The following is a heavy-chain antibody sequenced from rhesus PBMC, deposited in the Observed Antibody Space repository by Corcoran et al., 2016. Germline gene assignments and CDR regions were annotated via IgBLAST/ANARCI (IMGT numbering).Heavy chain of an antibody. CDR3: AREVSSNHFDY. Sequence: EVQLVESGGGLVQPGGSLRLSCAASGFTFSSYAMQLVHQAPGKGLEWVSAIGPGGDTYYADAGEVRFPISRDNAKNSWYLQMNSLIAEDTAVYYCAREVSSNHFDYWGQGVLVTVST. CDR2: IGPGGDT. V-gene: IGHV3-72*01. D-gene: IGHD6-19*01. CDR1: GFTFSSYA. J-gene: IGHJ4*01.